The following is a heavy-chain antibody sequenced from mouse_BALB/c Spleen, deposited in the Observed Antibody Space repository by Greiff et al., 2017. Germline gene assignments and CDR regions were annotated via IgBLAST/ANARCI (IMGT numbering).Heavy chain of an antibody. D-gene: IGHD1-1*01. V-gene: IGHV5-6-2*01. CDR2: INSNGGST. J-gene: IGHJ1*01. CDR1: GFTFSSYY. Sequence: EVHLVESGGGLVKLGGSLKLSCAASGFTFSSYYMSWVRQTPEKRLELVAAINSNGGSTYYPDTVKGRFTISRDNAKNTLYLQMSSLKSEDTALYYCARRNYDWYFDVWGAGTTVTVSS. CDR3: ARRNYDWYFDV.